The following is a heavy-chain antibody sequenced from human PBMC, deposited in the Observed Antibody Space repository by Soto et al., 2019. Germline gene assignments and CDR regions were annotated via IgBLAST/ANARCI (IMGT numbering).Heavy chain of an antibody. CDR2: ISWNSGSI. D-gene: IGHD3-3*01. J-gene: IGHJ6*03. V-gene: IGHV3-9*01. Sequence: EVQLVESGGGLVQPGRSLRLSCAASGFTFDDYAMHWVRQAPGKGLEWVSGISWNSGSIGYADSVKGRFTISRDNAKNSLYLQMNSLRAEDTALYYCAKGGAIFGFKNYMDVWGKGTTVTVSS. CDR3: AKGGAIFGFKNYMDV. CDR1: GFTFDDYA.